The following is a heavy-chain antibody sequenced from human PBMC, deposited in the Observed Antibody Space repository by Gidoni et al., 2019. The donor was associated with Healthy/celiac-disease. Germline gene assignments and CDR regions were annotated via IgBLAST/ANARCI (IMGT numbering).Heavy chain of an antibody. J-gene: IGHJ4*02. CDR2: IYYSGST. Sequence: QVQLQESGPGLVKPSATLSLTCTVSAVSISSYYWSWIRQPPGKGLEWIWYIYYSGSTNYNPSRKSRVTISVDTSKNQFSLKLSSVTAADTAVYYCARHPYYDILTGYYEVDYWGQGTLVTVSS. V-gene: IGHV4-59*08. CDR3: ARHPYYDILTGYYEVDY. D-gene: IGHD3-9*01. CDR1: AVSISSYY.